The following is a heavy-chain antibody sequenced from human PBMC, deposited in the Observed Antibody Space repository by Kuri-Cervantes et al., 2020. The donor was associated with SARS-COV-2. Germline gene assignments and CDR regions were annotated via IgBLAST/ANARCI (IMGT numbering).Heavy chain of an antibody. D-gene: IGHD3-22*01. V-gene: IGHV4-34*01. J-gene: IGHJ3*02. Sequence: SETLSLTCAVYGGSFSGYYWSWIRQPPGKGLEWIGEINHSGSTNYNPSLKSRVTISVDTSKNQFSLKLSSVTAADTAVYYCARFLGSFPYYYDSSGYYGEGAFDTWGQGTTVTVSS. CDR3: ARFLGSFPYYYDSSGYYGEGAFDT. CDR2: INHSGST. CDR1: GGSFSGYY.